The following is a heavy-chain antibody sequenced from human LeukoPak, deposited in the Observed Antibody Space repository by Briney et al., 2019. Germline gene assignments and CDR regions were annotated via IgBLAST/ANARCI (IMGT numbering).Heavy chain of an antibody. Sequence: GASVKVSCKVSGYTLTELSMHWVRQAPGKGLEWMGGFDPEDGETIYAQKFQGRVTMTEDTSTDTAYMELSSLRSEDTAVYYCATESARELLRFGAFDIWGQGTMVTVSS. J-gene: IGHJ3*02. CDR1: GYTLTELS. CDR2: FDPEDGET. V-gene: IGHV1-24*01. D-gene: IGHD3-10*01. CDR3: ATESARELLRFGAFDI.